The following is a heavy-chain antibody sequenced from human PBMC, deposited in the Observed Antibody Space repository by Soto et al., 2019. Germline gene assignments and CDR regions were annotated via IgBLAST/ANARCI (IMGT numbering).Heavy chain of an antibody. CDR1: GFTFSTYG. D-gene: IGHD3-22*01. V-gene: IGHV3-30*18. CDR3: AKTITTYSGDSRGRGALVGY. CDR2: ISSDGKSE. J-gene: IGHJ4*01. Sequence: QVQLVESGGGVVQPGRSLRLSCAASGFTFSTYGMHWVRQPPGKGLEWVAVISSDGKSEHYADPVKGRFSISRDNSKNPLFLQINSLRVEDTAVYYCAKTITTYSGDSRGRGALVGYWGQGTLVT.